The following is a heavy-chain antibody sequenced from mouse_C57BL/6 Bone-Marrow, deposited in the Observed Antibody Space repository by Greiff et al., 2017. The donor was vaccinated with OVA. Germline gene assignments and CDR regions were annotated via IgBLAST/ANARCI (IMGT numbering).Heavy chain of an antibody. V-gene: IGHV1-18*01. CDR1: GYKFTDYN. Sequence: VQLKQSGPELVKPGASVKIPCKASGYKFTDYNMDWVKQSHGKSLEWIGDINPNNGGTIYNQKFKGKATLTVDKSSSTAYMELRSLTSEDTAVYYCARCDGYSRFAYWGQGTLVTVSA. J-gene: IGHJ3*01. CDR2: INPNNGGT. CDR3: ARCDGYSRFAY. D-gene: IGHD2-3*01.